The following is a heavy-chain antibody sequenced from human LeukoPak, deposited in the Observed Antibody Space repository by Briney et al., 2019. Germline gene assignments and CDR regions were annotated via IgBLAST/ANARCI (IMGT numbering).Heavy chain of an antibody. V-gene: IGHV1-3*01. CDR3: ARGAAYYDFWSGYYPND. CDR1: GYTFTSYA. CDR2: INAGNGNT. Sequence: GASVKVSCKASGYTFTSYAMHWVRQAPGQRLEWMGWINAGNGNTKYSQKFQGRVTITRDTSASTAYMELSSLRSEDTAVYYCARGAAYYDFWSGYYPNDWGQGTLVTVSS. D-gene: IGHD3-3*01. J-gene: IGHJ4*02.